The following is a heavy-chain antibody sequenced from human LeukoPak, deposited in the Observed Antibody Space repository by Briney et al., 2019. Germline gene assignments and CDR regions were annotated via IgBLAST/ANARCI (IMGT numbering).Heavy chain of an antibody. CDR1: GGSFSGYY. J-gene: IGHJ6*03. V-gene: IGHV4-34*01. CDR3: ARVVPRLLWFGELQTGHYMNV. Sequence: SETLSLTCAVYGGSFSGYYWSWIRQPPGKGLAWIEEINHSESTNYNPSLKSRVTISVDTSKNQFSLKLSSVTAADTAVYYCARVVPRLLWFGELQTGHYMNVWGKGTTVTVSS. D-gene: IGHD3-10*01. CDR2: INHSEST.